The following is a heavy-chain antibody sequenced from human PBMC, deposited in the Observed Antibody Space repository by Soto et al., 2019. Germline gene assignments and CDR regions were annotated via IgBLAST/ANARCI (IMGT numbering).Heavy chain of an antibody. D-gene: IGHD2-8*01. J-gene: IGHJ4*02. CDR2: IHYSGTT. V-gene: IGHV4-59*01. CDR3: ARYNSYAIDY. Sequence: SETLSLTCTVSGTSISSYYWSWIRQPPGKGLEWIANIHYSGTTNYNPSLASRVTLSVDTSKNQFSLKMTSVTAADRALYFCARYNSYAIDYWGRGTLVTVSS. CDR1: GTSISSYY.